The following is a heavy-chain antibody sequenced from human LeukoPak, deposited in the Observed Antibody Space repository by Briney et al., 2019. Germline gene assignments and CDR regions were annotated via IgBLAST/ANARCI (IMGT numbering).Heavy chain of an antibody. V-gene: IGHV1-69*01. CDR2: IIPIFGTA. D-gene: IGHD6-19*01. Sequence: GGSLRLSCAASGFTFSSYGMHWVRQAPGKGLEWVGGIIPIFGTANYAQKFQGRVTITAGESTSTAYMELSSLRSEDTAVYYCAREDPELKSIAVAATRGGAFDIWGQGTMVTVPS. CDR3: AREDPELKSIAVAATRGGAFDI. CDR1: GFTFSSYG. J-gene: IGHJ3*02.